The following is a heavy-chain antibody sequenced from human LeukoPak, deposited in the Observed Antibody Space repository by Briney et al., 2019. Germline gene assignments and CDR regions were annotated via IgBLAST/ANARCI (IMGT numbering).Heavy chain of an antibody. Sequence: GGSLRLSCAASGFTFSNAWMSWVRQAPGKGLEWVGRIKSKTDGGTTDYAAPVKGRFTISRDDSKNTLYLQMNSLKTEDTAVYYCTTDIAVAGTLGFDYWGQGSLVTVSS. D-gene: IGHD6-19*01. CDR2: IKSKTDGGTT. V-gene: IGHV3-15*01. J-gene: IGHJ4*02. CDR1: GFTFSNAW. CDR3: TTDIAVAGTLGFDY.